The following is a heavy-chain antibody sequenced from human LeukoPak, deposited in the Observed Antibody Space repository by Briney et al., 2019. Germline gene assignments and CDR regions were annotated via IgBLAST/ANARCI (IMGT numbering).Heavy chain of an antibody. CDR2: INPNSGGT. Sequence: ASVKVSCKASGYTFTGYYMHWVRQAPGQGLEWMGRINPNSGGTNYAQKFQGRVTMTRDTSISTAYMELSRLRSDDTAVYYCAREDAEGYSSPWYFDYWGQGTLVTVSS. D-gene: IGHD6-13*01. CDR3: AREDAEGYSSPWYFDY. CDR1: GYTFTGYY. J-gene: IGHJ4*02. V-gene: IGHV1-2*06.